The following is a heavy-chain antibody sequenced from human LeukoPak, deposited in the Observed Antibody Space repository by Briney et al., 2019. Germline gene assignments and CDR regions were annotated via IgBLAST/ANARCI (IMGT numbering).Heavy chain of an antibody. V-gene: IGHV4-4*09. CDR1: GGSISTYY. CDR3: AGHDAGIAARPFDN. D-gene: IGHD6-6*01. CDR2: IHASGPP. Sequence: SETLSLTCTVSGGSISTYYWSWIRRPPGKGLEWIAYIHASGPPNYNPSLKSRITISVDTSKNQFSLKLSSVTAADTAVYYCAGHDAGIAARPFDNWGQGTLVTVSS. J-gene: IGHJ4*02.